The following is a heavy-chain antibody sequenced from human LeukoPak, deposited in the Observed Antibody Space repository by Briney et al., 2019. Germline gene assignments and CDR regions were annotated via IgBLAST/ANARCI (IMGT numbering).Heavy chain of an antibody. D-gene: IGHD5-12*01. CDR2: ISGGGRST. J-gene: IGHJ5*02. CDR1: GFTFSTCA. V-gene: IGHV3-23*01. CDR3: ARDWGGYSGYDRNWFDP. Sequence: GGSLRLSCAAPGFTFSTCAMSWVRQAPGKGLEWVSTISGGGRSTDYADSVKGLFTISRDNSKNTLYLQMNSLRTEDTAVYYCARDWGGYSGYDRNWFDPCGQGTLVTVSS.